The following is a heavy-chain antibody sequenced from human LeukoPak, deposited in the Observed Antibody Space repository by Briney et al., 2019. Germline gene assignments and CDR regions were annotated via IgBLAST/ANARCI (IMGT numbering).Heavy chain of an antibody. CDR2: INSDGSST. V-gene: IGHV3-74*01. Sequence: GGSLRLSCAASEFTFSSYWMHWVRQAPGKGLVWVSRINSDGSSTSYADSVKGRFTISRDNAKNTLYLQMNSLRAEDTAVYYCARGHSQLRYFDWPTPLDYWGQGTLVTVSS. CDR1: EFTFSSYW. D-gene: IGHD3-9*01. J-gene: IGHJ4*02. CDR3: ARGHSQLRYFDWPTPLDY.